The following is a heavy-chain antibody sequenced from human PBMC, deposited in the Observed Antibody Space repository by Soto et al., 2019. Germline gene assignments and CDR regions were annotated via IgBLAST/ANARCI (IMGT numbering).Heavy chain of an antibody. J-gene: IGHJ6*02. CDR2: ISPSTSHI. CDR1: GFTFSSCT. V-gene: IGHV3-21*01. Sequence: EVHLVESGGGLVKPGGSLRLSCAVSGFTFSSCTMNWVRQAPGKGLEWVSSISPSTSHIYYADSVKGRFTISRDNAQNSPFLQMNSLRAEDTAVYSCSGCSGGACHQNYGMDVWGQGTTVTVSS. D-gene: IGHD2-15*01. CDR3: SGCSGGACHQNYGMDV.